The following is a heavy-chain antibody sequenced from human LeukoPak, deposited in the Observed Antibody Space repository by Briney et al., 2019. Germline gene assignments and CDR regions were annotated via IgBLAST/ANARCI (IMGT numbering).Heavy chain of an antibody. D-gene: IGHD3-10*01. CDR3: ARLLPEGITMVRGFHDAFDI. V-gene: IGHV4-34*01. Sequence: SETLSLTCAVYGGSFSGYYWSWIRQPTGKGLEWIGEINHSGNTNYNPSLKSRVTISVDTSKNQFSLKLSSVTAADTAVYYCARLLPEGITMVRGFHDAFDIWGQGTMVTVSS. J-gene: IGHJ3*02. CDR1: GGSFSGYY. CDR2: INHSGNT.